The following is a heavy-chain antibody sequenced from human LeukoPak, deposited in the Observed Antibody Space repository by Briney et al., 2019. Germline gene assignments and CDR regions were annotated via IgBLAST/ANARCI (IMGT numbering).Heavy chain of an antibody. J-gene: IGHJ4*02. CDR1: GFTFSNYV. D-gene: IGHD6-6*01. CDR2: INGSGSFT. V-gene: IGHV3-23*05. CDR3: ATYSIAAPYFDY. Sequence: GGSLRLSCAASGFTFSNYVMGWVRQDPGKGLQWVSIINGSGSFTSYADSVKGRLTISRDNSKNTLYLQMNSLRAEDTAVYYCATYSIAAPYFDYWGQGTLVTVSS.